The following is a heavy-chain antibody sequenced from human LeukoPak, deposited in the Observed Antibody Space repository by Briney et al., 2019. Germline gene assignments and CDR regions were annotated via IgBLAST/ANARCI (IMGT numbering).Heavy chain of an antibody. CDR2: INHSGST. Sequence: SETPSLTCAVYGGSFSGYYWSWIRQPPGKGLEWIGEINHSGSTNYNPSLKSRVTISVDTSKNQFSLKLSSVTAADTAVYYCARGLHSSGWFDYWGQGTLVTVSS. J-gene: IGHJ4*02. CDR3: ARGLHSSGWFDY. D-gene: IGHD6-19*01. CDR1: GGSFSGYY. V-gene: IGHV4-34*01.